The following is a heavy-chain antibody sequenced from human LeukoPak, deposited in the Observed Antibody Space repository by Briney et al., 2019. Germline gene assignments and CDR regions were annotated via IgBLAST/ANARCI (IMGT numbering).Heavy chain of an antibody. V-gene: IGHV3-21*01. D-gene: IGHD6-13*01. J-gene: IGHJ6*02. CDR1: GFTLSRYS. Sequence: GGSLRLSCAASGFTLSRYSMNWVCQAPGRWLGWVSYISRSSSYIYYADSVKGRFTNSRDNAKNSLYLQMNSLRAEDTAVYYCARDQSGRYISSWFFGVYYYYGMDVWGQGTTVTVSS. CDR3: ARDQSGRYISSWFFGVYYYYGMDV. CDR2: ISRSSSYI.